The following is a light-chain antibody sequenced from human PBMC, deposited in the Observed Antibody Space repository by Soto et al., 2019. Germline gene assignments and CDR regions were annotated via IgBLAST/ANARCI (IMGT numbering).Light chain of an antibody. CDR2: DAS. CDR1: QSVSSSY. J-gene: IGKJ4*01. V-gene: IGKV3-20*01. Sequence: EIVLTRSPATLSLSPGERATLSCRASQSVSSSYLAWYQQKPGQAPRLLIYDASNRATGIPARFSGSGSGADFTLTISRLEPEDFAVYYCQQYDSSPLTFGGGTKVDIK. CDR3: QQYDSSPLT.